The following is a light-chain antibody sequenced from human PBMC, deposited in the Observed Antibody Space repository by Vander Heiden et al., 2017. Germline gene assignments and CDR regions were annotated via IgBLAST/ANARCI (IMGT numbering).Light chain of an antibody. CDR1: SSDVGGYSF. Sequence: QSALTQPASVSGSPGQSISISCTGTSSDVGGYSFVSWYQQHPGKAPRLMIYEVSDRPSGVSNRFSGSKLGNTASLTISGLQPEDEADYDCSSYTTTSALVLFGGGTKVTV. J-gene: IGLJ2*01. CDR3: SSYTTTSALVL. V-gene: IGLV2-14*01. CDR2: EVS.